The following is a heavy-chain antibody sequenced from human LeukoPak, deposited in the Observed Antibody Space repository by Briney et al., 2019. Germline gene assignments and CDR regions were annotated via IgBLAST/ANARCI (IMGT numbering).Heavy chain of an antibody. D-gene: IGHD6-19*01. CDR2: INGGGDRT. CDR1: GCTFTSYA. Sequence: GGSLTLSCAASGCTFTSYAMSWVRQAPGKGLEWVSAINGGGDRTNYADSVKGRFTISRDNSKNTLYLQMNSLRAEDTAVYSCAKSSSGWYLFDYWGQGTLVTVSS. CDR3: AKSSSGWYLFDY. V-gene: IGHV3-23*01. J-gene: IGHJ4*02.